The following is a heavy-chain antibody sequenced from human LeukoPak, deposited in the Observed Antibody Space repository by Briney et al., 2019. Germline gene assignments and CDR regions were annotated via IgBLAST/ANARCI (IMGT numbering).Heavy chain of an antibody. V-gene: IGHV1-58*01. CDR3: AAEADIVVVPAYYYMDV. CDR1: GFTFTSSA. J-gene: IGHJ6*03. CDR2: IVVGSGNT. Sequence: GASVKVSCKASGFTFTSSAVQWVRQARGQRLEWIGWIVVGSGNTNYAQKFQERVTITRDMSTSTAYMELSSLRSEDTAVYYCAAEADIVVVPAYYYMDVWGKGTTVTVSS. D-gene: IGHD2-2*01.